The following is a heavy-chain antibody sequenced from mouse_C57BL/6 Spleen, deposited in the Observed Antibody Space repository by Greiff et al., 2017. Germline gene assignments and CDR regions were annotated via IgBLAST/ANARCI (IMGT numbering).Heavy chain of an antibody. V-gene: IGHV5-16*01. J-gene: IGHJ2*01. CDR1: GFTFSDYY. CDR3: EREGRYFDY. CDR2: INYDGSST. Sequence: EVHLVEPEGGLVQPGSSMKFSCTASGFTFSDYYMAWVRQVPEKGLEWVAIINYDGSSTYYLDSLKSRFTISRDNANNILYMQMSRLKSEDTDTSDCEREGRYFDYGGQGTTLTVSS.